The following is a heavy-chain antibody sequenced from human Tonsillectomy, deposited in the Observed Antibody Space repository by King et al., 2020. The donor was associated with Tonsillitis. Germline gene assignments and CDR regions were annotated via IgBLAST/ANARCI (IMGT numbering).Heavy chain of an antibody. CDR1: GFTFSSYS. J-gene: IGHJ4*02. V-gene: IGHV3-48*01. CDR2: ISSSSSTI. D-gene: IGHD3-3*01. CDR3: ARDSPFYDFWSGYTFDY. Sequence: VQLVESGGGLVQPGGSLRLSCAASGFTFSSYSMNWVRQAPGKGLEWVSYISSSSSTIYYADSVKGRFTISTDNAKNSLYLQMNSLRAEDTAVYYCARDSPFYDFWSGYTFDYWGQGTLVTVSS.